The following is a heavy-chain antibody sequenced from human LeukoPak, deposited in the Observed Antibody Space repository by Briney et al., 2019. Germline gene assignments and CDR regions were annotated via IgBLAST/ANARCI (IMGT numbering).Heavy chain of an antibody. D-gene: IGHD3-22*01. CDR3: ARRMYYYDSSGYYFWFDP. V-gene: IGHV1-46*03. J-gene: IGHJ5*02. CDR2: INPSGGST. Sequence: ASVKVSSKAPENTLTSYYMNWVRQAPGQGLEWMEIINPSGGSTSYAQKFQGRVTMTRDTSTSTVYMELSSLRSEDTAVYYCARRMYYYDSSGYYFWFDPWGQGTLVTVSS. CDR1: ENTLTSYY.